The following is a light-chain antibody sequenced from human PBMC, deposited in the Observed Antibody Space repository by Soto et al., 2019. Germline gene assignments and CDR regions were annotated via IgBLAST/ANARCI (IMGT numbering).Light chain of an antibody. CDR2: AAS. V-gene: IGKV1-27*01. CDR1: QAISNY. Sequence: DIQMTQSPSSLSASVGDRVTITCRASQAISNYLAWYQQKPGKVPKLLIYAASTLHSGVPSRFSGSGSGTDFTLTISSLQSEDVATYYCQKYNSSPCTFGPGTKVDIK. J-gene: IGKJ3*01. CDR3: QKYNSSPCT.